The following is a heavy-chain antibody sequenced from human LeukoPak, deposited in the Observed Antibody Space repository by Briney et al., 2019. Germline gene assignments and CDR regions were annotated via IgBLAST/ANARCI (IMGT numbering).Heavy chain of an antibody. Sequence: SETLSLTCTVSGGSISSYYWSWTRQPPGKGLEWIGYIYYSGSTNYNPSLKSRVTISVDTSKNQFSLKLSSVTAADTAVYYCARTNYGDYPTYYFDYWGQGTLVTVSS. CDR3: ARTNYGDYPTYYFDY. CDR2: IYYSGST. D-gene: IGHD4-17*01. CDR1: GGSISSYY. J-gene: IGHJ4*02. V-gene: IGHV4-59*01.